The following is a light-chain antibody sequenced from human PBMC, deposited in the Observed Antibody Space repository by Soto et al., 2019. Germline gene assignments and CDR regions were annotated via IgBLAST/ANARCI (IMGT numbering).Light chain of an antibody. V-gene: IGLV2-8*01. CDR3: TSHAGFNNFYV. CDR1: SRDVGGYNL. Sequence: QSVLTQPPSASGSPGQSVTISCTGTSRDVGGYNLVSWYQLHPGKAPKLIISEVTKRPSGVPDRFSGSKSGNTASLTVSGLQAEDEADYYCTSHAGFNNFYVFGTGTQLTVL. J-gene: IGLJ1*01. CDR2: EVT.